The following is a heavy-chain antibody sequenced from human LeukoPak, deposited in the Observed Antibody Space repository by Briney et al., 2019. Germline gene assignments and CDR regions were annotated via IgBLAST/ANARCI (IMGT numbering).Heavy chain of an antibody. CDR1: GYSFTNHD. V-gene: IGHV1-3*03. Sequence: ASVKVSCKASGYSFTNHDMHWVRQAPGQGLEWVGCINPGNGDTRYGPEFQGRVTISSDTSASTAYMELSSLRSEDTAVYYCARADPFYGSGSYAGSWFDPWGQGTLVTVSS. D-gene: IGHD3-10*01. J-gene: IGHJ5*02. CDR2: INPGNGDT. CDR3: ARADPFYGSGSYAGSWFDP.